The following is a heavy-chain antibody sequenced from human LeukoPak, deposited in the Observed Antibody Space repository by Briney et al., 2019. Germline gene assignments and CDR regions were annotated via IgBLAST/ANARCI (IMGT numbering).Heavy chain of an antibody. D-gene: IGHD1-26*01. CDR3: ARIVGVTDYFDY. J-gene: IGHJ4*02. CDR1: GDSTSSSSYY. Sequence: SETLSLTCTVSGDSTSSSSYYWGWIRLPPGKGLEWIGSIYYSGSTSYNPSLKSRVTISVDTSKNQFSLKLTSVTAADTAVYYCARIVGVTDYFDYWGQGTLVTVSS. V-gene: IGHV4-39*01. CDR2: IYYSGST.